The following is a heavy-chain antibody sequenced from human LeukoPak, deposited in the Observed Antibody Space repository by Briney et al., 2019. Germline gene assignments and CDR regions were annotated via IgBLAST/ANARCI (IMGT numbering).Heavy chain of an antibody. Sequence: PGGSLRLSCAASGFTFSSYAMSWVRQAPGKGLEWVSAISGSGGSTYYADSVKGRFTISRDNSKNTLYLQMNSLRAEDTAVYYCAKDINDLSPYYDSSGYYKYWGQGTLVTVSS. J-gene: IGHJ4*02. CDR2: ISGSGGST. D-gene: IGHD3-22*01. V-gene: IGHV3-23*01. CDR1: GFTFSSYA. CDR3: AKDINDLSPYYDSSGYYKY.